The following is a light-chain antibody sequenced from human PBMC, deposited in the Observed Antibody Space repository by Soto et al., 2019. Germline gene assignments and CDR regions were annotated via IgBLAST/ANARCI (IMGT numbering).Light chain of an antibody. CDR3: SSYTISNTLQFV. CDR1: RRDVGGYNY. V-gene: IGLV2-14*01. Sequence: QSVLTHPASVSWSPGQSITISCTGTRRDVGGYNYVSWYQQYPGKSPKLLIYEVTHRPSGVSNRFSGSKSGNTASLTISGLQAEDEADYYCSSYTISNTLQFVFGTGTKVTVL. CDR2: EVT. J-gene: IGLJ1*01.